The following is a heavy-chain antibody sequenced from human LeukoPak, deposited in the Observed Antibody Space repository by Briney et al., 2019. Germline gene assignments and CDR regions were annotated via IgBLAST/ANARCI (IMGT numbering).Heavy chain of an antibody. D-gene: IGHD4-17*01. CDR1: GHTFTGYY. V-gene: IGHV1-2*02. CDR3: ARGAYGDFGDY. CDR2: INPNSDGT. Sequence: ASVKVSCKASGHTFTGYYIHWVRQAPGQGLEWMGWINPNSDGTSYAQKFQGRVTMTRDTSISAAYMELSRLRSDDTAVYYRARGAYGDFGDYWGQGTLVTVSS. J-gene: IGHJ4*02.